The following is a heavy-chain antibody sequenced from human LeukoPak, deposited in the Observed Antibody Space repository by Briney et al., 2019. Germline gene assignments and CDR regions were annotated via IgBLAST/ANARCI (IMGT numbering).Heavy chain of an antibody. CDR3: ARDPSDSGYSSSWYPWFDP. CDR1: GFSFSSYW. Sequence: GALRLSCAAYGFSFSSYWMHWVRHAPGKGLVWVSRINTVGCSTSYADSVKGRFTISRDNAKNTLYLQMNSLRAEDTAVDYCARDPSDSGYSSSWYPWFDPWGQGTLVTVSS. D-gene: IGHD6-13*01. V-gene: IGHV3-74*01. CDR2: INTVGCST. J-gene: IGHJ5*02.